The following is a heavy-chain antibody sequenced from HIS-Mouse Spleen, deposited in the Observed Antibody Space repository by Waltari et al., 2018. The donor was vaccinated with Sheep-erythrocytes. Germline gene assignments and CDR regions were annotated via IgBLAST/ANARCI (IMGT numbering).Heavy chain of an antibody. CDR2: IFYDGGNK. CDR1: GFTFSSYG. CDR3: AKGEDRSGYYFDY. J-gene: IGHJ4*02. D-gene: IGHD3-22*01. V-gene: IGHV3-30*18. Sequence: QVQLVESGGGGVQPGRSLRLSCAASGFTFSSYGMHWVRRAPGKGLGWVRVIFYDGGNKDYADSLKGQFTISRDNSKNTLYLQMNSLRAEDTAVYYCAKGEDRSGYYFDYWGQGTLVTVSS.